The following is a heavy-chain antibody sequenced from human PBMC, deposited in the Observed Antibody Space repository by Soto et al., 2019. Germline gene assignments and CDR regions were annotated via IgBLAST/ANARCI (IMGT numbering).Heavy chain of an antibody. V-gene: IGHV1-69*08. Sequence: QVQLVQSGAEVKKPGSSVKVSCKASGGTFSSYTISWVRQAPGQGLEWMGRIIPILGIANYAQKFQGRVTITADKSTSTAYMELTSLRSEDTAVYYCARDPLYCSGGSCYSWFDPWGQGTLVTVSS. D-gene: IGHD2-15*01. CDR2: IIPILGIA. J-gene: IGHJ5*02. CDR1: GGTFSSYT. CDR3: ARDPLYCSGGSCYSWFDP.